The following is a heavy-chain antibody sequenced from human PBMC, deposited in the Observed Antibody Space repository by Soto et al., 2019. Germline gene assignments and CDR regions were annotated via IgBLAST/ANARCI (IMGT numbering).Heavy chain of an antibody. Sequence: PGGSLRLSCAASEFTFSTYGMHWVRQAPGKGLEWVAVISYDGSNKYYADSVKGRFTISRDNSKNTLYLQMNSLRAEDTAVYYCAKESWTQRGPFDYWGQGTLVTVSS. J-gene: IGHJ4*02. V-gene: IGHV3-30*18. CDR1: EFTFSTYG. CDR3: AKESWTQRGPFDY. D-gene: IGHD3-3*01. CDR2: ISYDGSNK.